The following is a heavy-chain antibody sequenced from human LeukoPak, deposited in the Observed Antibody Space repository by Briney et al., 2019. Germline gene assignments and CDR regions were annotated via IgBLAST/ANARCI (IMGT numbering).Heavy chain of an antibody. D-gene: IGHD4-17*01. V-gene: IGHV4-4*07. CDR3: ARANLYGDYKTFDY. CDR1: GGSISSYY. J-gene: IGHJ4*02. Sequence: PSQTLSLTCTVSGGSISSYYWSWIPQPAGKGLEWIGRIYTSGSTNYNPSLKSRVTMSVDTSKNQFSLKLSSVTAADTAVYYCARANLYGDYKTFDYWGKGTLVTVSS. CDR2: IYTSGST.